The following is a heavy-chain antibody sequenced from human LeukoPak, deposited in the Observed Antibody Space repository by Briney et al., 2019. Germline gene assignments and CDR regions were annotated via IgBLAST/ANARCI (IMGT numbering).Heavy chain of an antibody. Sequence: GGSLRLSCAASGFTFSSYAMSWVRQAPGKGLEWVSAISGSGGSTYYADSVKGRFTISRDNSKNTLYLQMNSLRAEDTAVYYFAKDIIHLWGYYFDYWGQGTLVTVSS. CDR3: AKDIIHLWGYYFDY. J-gene: IGHJ4*02. CDR1: GFTFSSYA. CDR2: ISGSGGST. D-gene: IGHD3-16*01. V-gene: IGHV3-23*01.